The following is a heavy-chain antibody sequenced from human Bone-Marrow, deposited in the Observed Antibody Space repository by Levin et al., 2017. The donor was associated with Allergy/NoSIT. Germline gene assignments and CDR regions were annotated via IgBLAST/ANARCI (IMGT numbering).Heavy chain of an antibody. CDR3: ARRHYCSSTSCYDAFDI. Sequence: RSQTLSLTCTVSGGSINNYYWSWIRQPPGKGLEWIAYIFYSGSTNSNPSLKSRVTISVDTSKNQISLKLISLTAADTAIYYCARRHYCSSTSCYDAFDIWGQGTMVTVSS. CDR2: IFYSGST. J-gene: IGHJ3*02. V-gene: IGHV4-59*08. D-gene: IGHD2-2*01. CDR1: GGSINNYY.